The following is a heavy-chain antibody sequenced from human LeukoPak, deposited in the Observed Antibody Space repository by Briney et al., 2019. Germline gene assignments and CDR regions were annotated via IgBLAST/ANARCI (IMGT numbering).Heavy chain of an antibody. D-gene: IGHD4-11*01. CDR1: GGSISSYY. CDR2: IYYSGST. J-gene: IGHJ5*02. V-gene: IGHV4-59*01. CDR3: ARRMTTEASNWFDP. Sequence: SETLSLTCTVSGGSISSYYWSWIRQPPGKGLEWIGYIYYSGSTNYNPSLKGRVTISVDTSKNQFSLKLSSVTAADTAVYYCARRMTTEASNWFDPWGQGTLVTVSS.